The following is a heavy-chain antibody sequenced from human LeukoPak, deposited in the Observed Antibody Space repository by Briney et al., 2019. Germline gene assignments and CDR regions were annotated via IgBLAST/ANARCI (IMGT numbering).Heavy chain of an antibody. CDR2: INPNSGGT. CDR3: ALVRGVTNYFDY. D-gene: IGHD3-10*01. CDR1: GYTFTGYY. J-gene: IGHJ4*02. Sequence: EASVKVSCKASGYTFTGYYMHWVRQAPGQGLEWMGWINPNSGGTNYAQRFQGRVTMTRDTSISTAYMELSRLRSDDTAVYYCALVRGVTNYFDYWGQGTLVTVSS. V-gene: IGHV1-2*02.